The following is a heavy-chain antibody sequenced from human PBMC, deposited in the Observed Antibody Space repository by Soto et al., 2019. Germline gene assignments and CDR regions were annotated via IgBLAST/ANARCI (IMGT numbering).Heavy chain of an antibody. CDR2: IYYSGST. V-gene: IGHV4-59*01. CDR1: GGSISSYY. D-gene: IGHD3-22*01. CDR3: ARSRSSAYFDY. J-gene: IGHJ4*02. Sequence: PSETLSLTCTVSGGSISSYYWSWIRQPPGKGLEWIGYIYYSGSTNYNPSLKSRVTISVDTSKNQFSLKLSSVTAADTAVYYCARSRSSAYFDYWGQGTLVTVSS.